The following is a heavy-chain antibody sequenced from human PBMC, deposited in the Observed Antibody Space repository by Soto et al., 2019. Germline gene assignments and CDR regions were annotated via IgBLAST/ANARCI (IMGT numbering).Heavy chain of an antibody. CDR2: IYYSGST. Sequence: QVQLQESGPGLVKPSQTLSLTCTVSGGSISSGGYYWSWIRQHPGKGLEWIGYIYYSGSTYYNPSLKSRVTISVDTSKNQFSLKLSSVTAAETAVYYCARANVVVAASPWFWFDPWGQGTLVTVSS. CDR1: GGSISSGGYY. D-gene: IGHD2-15*01. V-gene: IGHV4-31*03. CDR3: ARANVVVAASPWFWFDP. J-gene: IGHJ5*02.